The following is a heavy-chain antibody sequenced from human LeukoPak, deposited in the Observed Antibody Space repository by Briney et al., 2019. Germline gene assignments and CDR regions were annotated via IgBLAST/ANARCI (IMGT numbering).Heavy chain of an antibody. Sequence: GGSLKLSCAASGFTFSDSAMHWVRQASGKGLEWVGRIRSRVNSYATTYAASVKGRFTISRDDSKNTAYLEMNGLKTEDTAVYFCTRRGTASAPDDYWGQGALVTVSS. CDR2: IRSRVNSYAT. J-gene: IGHJ4*02. CDR1: GFTFSDSA. CDR3: TRRGTASAPDDY. D-gene: IGHD6-13*01. V-gene: IGHV3-73*01.